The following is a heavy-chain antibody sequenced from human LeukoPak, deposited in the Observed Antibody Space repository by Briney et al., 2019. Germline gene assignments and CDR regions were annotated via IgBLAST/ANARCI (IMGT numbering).Heavy chain of an antibody. V-gene: IGHV3-30*02. CDR2: VRYDQSAT. D-gene: IGHD3-3*01. J-gene: IGHJ4*02. Sequence: QTGGSLRLSCAAYGFNFSIYGMHWVRQAPGKGLEWVTFVRYDQSATVYADSVQGRFAISRDNSKNTVYLQMNSLRVEDTALYFCVKDQGECPGSRCYLRFLEYWGQGTLVIVSS. CDR1: GFNFSIYG. CDR3: VKDQGECPGSRCYLRFLEY.